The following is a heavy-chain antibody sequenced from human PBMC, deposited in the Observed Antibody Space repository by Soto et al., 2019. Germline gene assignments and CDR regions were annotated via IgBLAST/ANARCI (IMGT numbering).Heavy chain of an antibody. V-gene: IGHV3-64D*06. D-gene: IGHD6-13*01. J-gene: IGHJ6*02. CDR1: GFTFSSYA. Sequence: PGGSLRLSCSASGFTFSSYAMHWVRQAPGKGLEYVSAISSNGGSTYYADSVKGRFTISRDNSKNTLYLQMSSLRAEDTAVYYCVKVSHDSSWYLDYYYYYGMDVWGQGTTVTVSS. CDR2: ISSNGGST. CDR3: VKVSHDSSWYLDYYYYYGMDV.